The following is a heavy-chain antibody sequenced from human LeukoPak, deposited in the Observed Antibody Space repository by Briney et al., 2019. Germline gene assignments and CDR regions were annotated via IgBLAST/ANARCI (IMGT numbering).Heavy chain of an antibody. CDR1: GGSISSSSYY. CDR2: IYYSGST. V-gene: IGHV4-31*03. D-gene: IGHD6-13*01. CDR3: ARDFYGSWNWFDP. J-gene: IGHJ5*02. Sequence: PSETLSLTCTVSGGSISSSSYYWSWIRQHPGKGLEWIGYIYYSGSTYYNPSLKSRVTISVDTSKNQFSLKLSSVTAADTAVYYCARDFYGSWNWFDPWGQGTLVTVSS.